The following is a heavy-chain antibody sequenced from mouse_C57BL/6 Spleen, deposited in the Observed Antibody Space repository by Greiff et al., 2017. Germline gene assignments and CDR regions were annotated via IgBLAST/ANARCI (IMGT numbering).Heavy chain of an antibody. Sequence: QVQLQQSGAELVRPGASVTLSCTASGYTFTDDEMHWVKQTPVHGLEWIGAIDPETGGTAYNQKFQGKAILTADKSSSTAYMELRSLTSEDSAFYYCTRKGFAYWGQGTLVTVSA. CDR2: IDPETGGT. CDR1: GYTFTDDE. V-gene: IGHV1-15*01. CDR3: TRKGFAY. J-gene: IGHJ3*01.